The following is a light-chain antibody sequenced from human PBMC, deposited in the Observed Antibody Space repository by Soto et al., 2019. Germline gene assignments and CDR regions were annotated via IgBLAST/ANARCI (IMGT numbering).Light chain of an antibody. V-gene: IGLV2-23*01. J-gene: IGLJ2*01. CDR2: EGR. CDR3: SSYSGGNVVL. CDR1: SSDVGSDNL. Sequence: QSVLTQPASVSGSPGQSMTISCTGTSSDVGSDNLVSWYQQRPVKAPKLILYEGRKRPSGISNRFSGSKSGNTASLTISGLQAEDEADYYCSSYSGGNVVLFGGGTKLTVL.